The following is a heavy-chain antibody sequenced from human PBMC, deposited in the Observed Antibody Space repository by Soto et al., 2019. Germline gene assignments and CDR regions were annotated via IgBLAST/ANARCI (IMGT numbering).Heavy chain of an antibody. CDR2: ISGRGENT. Sequence: EVQLLESGGGLVQPGGSLRLSCAASGFTFSVFAMSWVRKAPGKGLELVSTISGRGENTYYADSVKGRFTISRDNSKNTLNLQMNSLRGEDTAVYYCAKERGTGDYGVNAVDIWGQGTMVTVAS. CDR3: AKERGTGDYGVNAVDI. D-gene: IGHD7-27*01. V-gene: IGHV3-23*01. J-gene: IGHJ3*02. CDR1: GFTFSVFA.